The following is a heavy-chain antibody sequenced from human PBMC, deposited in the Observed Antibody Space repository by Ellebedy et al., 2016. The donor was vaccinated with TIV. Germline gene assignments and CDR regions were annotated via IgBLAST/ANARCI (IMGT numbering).Heavy chain of an antibody. Sequence: PGGSLRLSCAASGFTVSSNYMNWVRQAPGKGLEWVSVLDSAGSTYYADSVKGRFTISRDNSKNTLYLQMNNLRAEDTAVYFCARGYCSGGSCYPVYFDYWGQGTLVTVSS. J-gene: IGHJ4*02. CDR3: ARGYCSGGSCYPVYFDY. D-gene: IGHD2-15*01. CDR1: GFTVSSNY. CDR2: LDSAGST. V-gene: IGHV3-53*01.